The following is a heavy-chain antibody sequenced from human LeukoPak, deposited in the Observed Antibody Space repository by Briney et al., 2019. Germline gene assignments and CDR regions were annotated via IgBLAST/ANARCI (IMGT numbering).Heavy chain of an antibody. J-gene: IGHJ4*02. Sequence: PGGSLRLPCAASGFTFSSYAMSWVRQAPGKGLEWVSAISGSGGSTYYADSVKGRFTISRDNSKNTLYLQMNSLRAEDTAVYYCAKDEAYYYDSSGYYGGLLDYWGQGTLVTVSS. CDR3: AKDEAYYYDSSGYYGGLLDY. D-gene: IGHD3-22*01. V-gene: IGHV3-23*01. CDR1: GFTFSSYA. CDR2: ISGSGGST.